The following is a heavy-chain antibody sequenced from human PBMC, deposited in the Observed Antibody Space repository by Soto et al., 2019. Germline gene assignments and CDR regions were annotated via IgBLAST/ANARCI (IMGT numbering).Heavy chain of an antibody. D-gene: IGHD3-3*01. CDR3: ARVGRRFLEWLSNNYYYYYYMDV. CDR2: MNPNSGNT. J-gene: IGHJ6*03. V-gene: IGHV1-8*02. CDR1: GYTFTSYG. Sequence: ASVKVSCKASGYTFTSYGISWVRQAPGQGLEWMGWMNPNSGNTGYAQKFQGRVTMTRNTSISTAYMELSSLRSEDTAVYYCARVGRRFLEWLSNNYYYYYYMDVWGKGTTVTVSS.